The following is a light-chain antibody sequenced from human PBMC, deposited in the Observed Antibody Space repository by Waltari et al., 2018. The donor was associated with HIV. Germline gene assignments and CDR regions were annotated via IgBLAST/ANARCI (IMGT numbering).Light chain of an antibody. CDR2: DVS. CDR1: YIADGIFTL. V-gene: IGLV2-23*02. CDR3: LTYVSDSGTWK. Sequence: HSPLTHPASASANPGQSVPTPCTGPYIADGIFTLVPWYQQHPGKAPNLLISDVSNRPSGVSSRFSGSKSGYCASLTISGLLAEDEAYYVCLTYVSDSGTWKFGGGTYLTV. J-gene: IGLJ3*02.